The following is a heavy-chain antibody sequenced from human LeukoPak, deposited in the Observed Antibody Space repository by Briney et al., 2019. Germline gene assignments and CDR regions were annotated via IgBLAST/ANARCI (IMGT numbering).Heavy chain of an antibody. D-gene: IGHD6-13*01. CDR1: GGSISSYY. CDR2: IYTSGST. J-gene: IGHJ6*02. V-gene: IGHV4-4*09. Sequence: PSETLSLTCTVSGGSISSYYWSWIRQPPGKGLEWIGYIYTSGSTNYNPSLKSRVTISVDTPKNQFSLKLSSVTAADTAVYYCARQFRQQLVDNGMDVWGQGTTVTVSS. CDR3: ARQFRQQLVDNGMDV.